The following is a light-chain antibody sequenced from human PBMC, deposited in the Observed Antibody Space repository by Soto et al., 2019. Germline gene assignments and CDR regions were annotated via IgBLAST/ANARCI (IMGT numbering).Light chain of an antibody. J-gene: IGLJ1*01. CDR1: SSAVGAYNF. V-gene: IGLV2-14*03. Sequence: QSALTQPASVSGSRGQSITISCTGTSSAVGAYNFVSWYQHHPGKLPKLMIFDVSRRPSGVSDRFSGSKSGNTASLTISGLRAEDEGDYYCSSYTSSSTHVFGSGTKLTV. CDR3: SSYTSSSTHV. CDR2: DVS.